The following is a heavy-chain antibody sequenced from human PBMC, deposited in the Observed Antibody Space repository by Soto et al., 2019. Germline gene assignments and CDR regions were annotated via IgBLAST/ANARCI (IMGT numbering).Heavy chain of an antibody. D-gene: IGHD4-17*01. Sequence: GGSLRLSCAASGFTFSSYSMSWVRQAPGKGLEWVSVIYSGGSTYYADSVKGRFTISRDNSKNTLYLQMNSLRAEDTAVYYCARATTVTTRTKYYYYGMDVWGQGTTVTVSS. CDR2: IYSGGST. J-gene: IGHJ6*02. CDR1: GFTFSSYS. CDR3: ARATTVTTRTKYYYYGMDV. V-gene: IGHV3-53*01.